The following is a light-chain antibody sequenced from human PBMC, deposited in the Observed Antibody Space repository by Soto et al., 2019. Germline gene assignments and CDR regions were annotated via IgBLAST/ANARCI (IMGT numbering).Light chain of an antibody. CDR2: AAS. Sequence: KMSQSAAALSASIGDRVTITCRSSQTISSYLNWYQQKPGKAPKLLIFAASSLQSGVPSRFSGSGSGTDFTLTISSLQPEDFVTYYCQQTYSTPITFGQGTRLE. V-gene: IGKV1-39*01. CDR1: QTISSY. CDR3: QQTYSTPIT. J-gene: IGKJ5*01.